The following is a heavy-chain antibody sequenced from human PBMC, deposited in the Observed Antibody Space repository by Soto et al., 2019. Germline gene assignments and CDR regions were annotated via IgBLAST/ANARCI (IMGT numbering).Heavy chain of an antibody. Sequence: QVQLVQSGAEVKKPGSSVKVSCKASGGTFSSYAISWVRQAPGQGLEWMGGIIPIFGTANYAQKFQGRVTITADESTSTAYMELSSLRSEDTAVYYCARGEAPCGCDCYPYFDYWGQGTLVTFSS. J-gene: IGHJ4*02. CDR1: GGTFSSYA. CDR2: IIPIFGTA. D-gene: IGHD2-21*02. V-gene: IGHV1-69*12. CDR3: ARGEAPCGCDCYPYFDY.